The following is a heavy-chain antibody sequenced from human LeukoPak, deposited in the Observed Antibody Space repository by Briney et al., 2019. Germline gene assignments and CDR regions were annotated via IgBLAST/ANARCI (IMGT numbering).Heavy chain of an antibody. CDR2: IKEDGTRK. CDR3: AKDLVGTVAGDY. V-gene: IGHV3-7*03. Sequence: GGSLRLSCVASGFTVDTYWMSWVRQAPGKGLDWVAHIKEDGTRKYYVDSVKGRFTISRDNSKNTLYLQMNSLRAEDTAVYYCAKDLVGTVAGDYWGQGTLVTVSS. D-gene: IGHD6-19*01. J-gene: IGHJ4*02. CDR1: GFTVDTYW.